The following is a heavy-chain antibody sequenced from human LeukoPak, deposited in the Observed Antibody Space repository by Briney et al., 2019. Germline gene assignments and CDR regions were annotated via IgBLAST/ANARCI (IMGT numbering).Heavy chain of an antibody. Sequence: SETLSLTCTVSGGSVSSYYWSWIRQPPGKGLEWIGYIYYSGSTNYNPSLKSRVTISVDTSKNQFSLKLSSVTAADTAVYYCARVTRYYYGSGSRNYYYYGMDVWGQGTTVTVSS. D-gene: IGHD3-10*01. J-gene: IGHJ6*02. V-gene: IGHV4-59*02. CDR1: GGSVSSYY. CDR2: IYYSGST. CDR3: ARVTRYYYGSGSRNYYYYGMDV.